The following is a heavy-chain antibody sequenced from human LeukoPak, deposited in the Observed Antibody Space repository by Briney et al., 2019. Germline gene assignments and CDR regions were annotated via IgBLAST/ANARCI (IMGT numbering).Heavy chain of an antibody. V-gene: IGHV5-51*01. Sequence: GESLKIYRKGSGCSFPYYWLGWVRQLPGKELAWMGSIYPADSDTRYSPSFQGQVTISVDRSISPPYLQAGSLNASDPAMYYCARLGQIWGWGGYYFDYWGQGTLVTVSS. CDR3: ARLGQIWGWGGYYFDY. J-gene: IGHJ4*02. CDR1: GCSFPYYW. D-gene: IGHD7-27*01. CDR2: IYPADSDT.